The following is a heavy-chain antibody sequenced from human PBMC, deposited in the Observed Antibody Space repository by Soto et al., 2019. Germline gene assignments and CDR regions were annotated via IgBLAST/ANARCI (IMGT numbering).Heavy chain of an antibody. V-gene: IGHV4-59*01. J-gene: IGHJ5*02. CDR2: ISISGNT. CDR1: GGSISSDF. CDR3: ARGREDFHAGSGQSWMWLAP. D-gene: IGHD3-3*01. Sequence: QVQLQESGPGLVKPSETLSLTCTVSGGSISSDFWSWIRQPPGKGLEWIGYISISGNTDYSPSLKSRATISADTPRNQFSPKLRSVNTADTAVYFCARGREDFHAGSGQSWMWLAPWGQGTLVTVSS.